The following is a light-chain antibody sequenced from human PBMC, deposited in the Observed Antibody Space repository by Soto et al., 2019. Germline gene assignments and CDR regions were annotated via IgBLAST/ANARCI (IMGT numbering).Light chain of an antibody. V-gene: IGLV2-14*01. CDR1: SGDVGGYYY. J-gene: IGLJ1*01. CDR2: EVS. Sequence: QSVLTQPASVSGSPGQSITISCTGTSGDVGGYYYVSWYQQLPGKAPKLMISEVSNRPSGVSNRFSGSKSGNTASLTISGLQADDDADYYCSSYTNSGPLHVFGTGAKVTVL. CDR3: SSYTNSGPLHV.